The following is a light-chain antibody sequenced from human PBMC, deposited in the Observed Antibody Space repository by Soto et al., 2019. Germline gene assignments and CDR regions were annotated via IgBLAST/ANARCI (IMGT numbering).Light chain of an antibody. Sequence: QSALTQPASVSGSPGQSIAISCTGTSSDVGGYNYVSWYQQLPVKAPKLLISEVSNRPSGVSHRFSGSKSGNTASLTISGLQAEDEADYYCSSYRTGGPFVFGTGTKLTVL. CDR1: SSDVGGYNY. CDR3: SSYRTGGPFV. J-gene: IGLJ1*01. V-gene: IGLV2-14*01. CDR2: EVS.